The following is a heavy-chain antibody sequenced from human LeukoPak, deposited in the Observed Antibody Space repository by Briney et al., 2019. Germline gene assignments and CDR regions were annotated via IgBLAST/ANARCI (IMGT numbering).Heavy chain of an antibody. CDR1: GYSISSGCY. CDR2: IYHTGST. V-gene: IGHV4-38-2*01. CDR3: ARDKDDYVWGTYRW. J-gene: IGHJ4*02. Sequence: SETLSLTCAVSGYSISSGCYWGWVRQAPGKGLEWIGSIYHTGSTDYNPSLKSRLTISVDMSKNQFSLNLRSVTAADTAVYYCARDKDDYVWGTYRWWGQGMLVTVSS. D-gene: IGHD3-16*02.